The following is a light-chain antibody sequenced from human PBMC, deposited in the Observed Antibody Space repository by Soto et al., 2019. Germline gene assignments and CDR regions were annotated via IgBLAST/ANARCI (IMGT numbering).Light chain of an antibody. Sequence: QSALTQPPSASGSPGQSVTISCTGTSSDIGGYNYVSWYQQHPGKAPKLMISEVSKRPSGVADRFSGSKSGNTASLTVSGLQAEDEADYYCSSYAGSNNVVFGGGTQLTVL. V-gene: IGLV2-8*01. CDR3: SSYAGSNNVV. J-gene: IGLJ2*01. CDR1: SSDIGGYNY. CDR2: EVS.